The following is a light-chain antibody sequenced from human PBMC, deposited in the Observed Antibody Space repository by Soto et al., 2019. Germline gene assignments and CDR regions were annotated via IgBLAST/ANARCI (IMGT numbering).Light chain of an antibody. CDR1: QTVSSY. CDR2: DAS. J-gene: IGKJ5*01. V-gene: IGKV3-11*01. Sequence: EIVLTQSPATLSLSPGERATLSFRASQTVSSYLLWYQQKPGQAPRLLIYDASNRASGTPARFSGSGSETDFTLTISSLEPEDFAVYYCQHRMNWPLTFGQGTRLEIK. CDR3: QHRMNWPLT.